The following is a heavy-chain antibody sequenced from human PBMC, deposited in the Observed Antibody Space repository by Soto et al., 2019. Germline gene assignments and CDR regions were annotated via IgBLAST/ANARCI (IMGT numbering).Heavy chain of an antibody. CDR3: ARGSVDYYDSSGYYKWFDY. Sequence: GGSLRLSCAASGFTFSSYSMNWVRQAPGKGLEWVSYISSSSSTIYYADSVKGRFTISRDNAKNSLYLQMNSLREEDTAVYYCARGSVDYYDSSGYYKWFDYWGQGTLVTVSS. D-gene: IGHD3-22*01. V-gene: IGHV3-48*02. J-gene: IGHJ4*02. CDR1: GFTFSSYS. CDR2: ISSSSSTI.